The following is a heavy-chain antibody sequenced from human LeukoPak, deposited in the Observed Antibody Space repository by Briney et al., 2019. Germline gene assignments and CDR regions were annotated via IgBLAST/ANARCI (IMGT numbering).Heavy chain of an antibody. Sequence: SETLSLTCTVSGGSISSSSYYWGWIRQPLGKGLERIGSIYYSGSTYYNPSLKSRVTISVDTSKNQFSLKLSSVTAADTAVYYCARHSPPNWSGYYTPFDYWGQGTLVTVSS. CDR2: IYYSGST. CDR1: GGSISSSSYY. D-gene: IGHD3-3*01. CDR3: ARHSPPNWSGYYTPFDY. J-gene: IGHJ4*02. V-gene: IGHV4-39*01.